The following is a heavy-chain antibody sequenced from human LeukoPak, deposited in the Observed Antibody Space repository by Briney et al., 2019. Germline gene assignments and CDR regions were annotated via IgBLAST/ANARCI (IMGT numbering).Heavy chain of an antibody. CDR3: TTSYCSSTNCYDY. D-gene: IGHD2-2*01. Sequence: GGSPKLSCAASGFTFSGSAVHWVRQASGKGLEWVGRIRSKANSYATAYAASVKGRFTISRDDSKNTAYLQMNSLKTEDTAVYYCTTSYCSSTNCYDYWGQGTLVTVSS. V-gene: IGHV3-73*01. J-gene: IGHJ4*02. CDR2: IRSKANSYAT. CDR1: GFTFSGSA.